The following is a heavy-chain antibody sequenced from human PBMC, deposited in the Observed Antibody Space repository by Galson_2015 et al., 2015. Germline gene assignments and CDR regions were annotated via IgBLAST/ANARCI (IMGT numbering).Heavy chain of an antibody. CDR2: IYPGDSET. D-gene: IGHD3-16*01. Sequence: QSGAEVKKPGESLTISCKGSGYTFTSNWIGWVRQMPGEGLEWMGIIYPGDSETRYSPSFQGQVAISVDKSISTAYLEWSSLKASDTAMYYCARGAQGYFDYWGKGTLPTVSS. CDR3: ARGAQGYFDY. V-gene: IGHV5-51*01. CDR1: GYTFTSNW. J-gene: IGHJ4*02.